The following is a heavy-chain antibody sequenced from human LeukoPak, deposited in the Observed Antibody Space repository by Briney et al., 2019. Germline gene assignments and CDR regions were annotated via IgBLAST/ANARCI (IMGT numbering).Heavy chain of an antibody. CDR1: GGSISSSNW. V-gene: IGHV4-4*02. D-gene: IGHD3-10*01. CDR3: ARQELWFGETLYNWFDP. Sequence: KPSETLSLTCAVSGGSISSSNWWSWVRQPPGKGLEWIGEIYHSGSTNYNPSLKSRVTISVDTSKNQFSLKLSSVTAADTAVYYCARQELWFGETLYNWFDPWGQGTLVTVSS. CDR2: IYHSGST. J-gene: IGHJ5*02.